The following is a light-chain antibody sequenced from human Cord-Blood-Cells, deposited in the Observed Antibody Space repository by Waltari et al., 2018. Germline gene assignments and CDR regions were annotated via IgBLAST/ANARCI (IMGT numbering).Light chain of an antibody. CDR3: QQSYSTPPT. Sequence: IQMTQPPSRLSVSVGDRVTITCRASQSISSYLNWYQQKPGKAPKLQIYAASSLQSGVPSRFSGSGSGTDFTLTISSLQPKDFATYYGQQSYSTPPTFGQGTKVEIK. V-gene: IGKV1-39*01. J-gene: IGKJ1*01. CDR2: AAS. CDR1: QSISSY.